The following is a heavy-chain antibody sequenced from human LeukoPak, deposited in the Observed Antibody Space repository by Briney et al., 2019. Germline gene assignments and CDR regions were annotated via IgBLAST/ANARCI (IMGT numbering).Heavy chain of an antibody. V-gene: IGHV3-7*01. CDR3: ARDTKWLVVGFNDY. CDR2: IKQDGSEQ. CDR1: GFTVSSNY. Sequence: PGGSLRLSCAASGFTVSSNYMSWVRQAPGKGLESVANIKQDGSEQYYVDSVKGRFTISRDNAKNSLYLQMNSLRAEDTAVYYCARDTKWLVVGFNDYWGQGTLVTVSS. J-gene: IGHJ4*02. D-gene: IGHD6-19*01.